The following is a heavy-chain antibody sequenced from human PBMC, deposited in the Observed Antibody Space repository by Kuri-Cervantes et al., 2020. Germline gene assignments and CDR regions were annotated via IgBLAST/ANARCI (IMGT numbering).Heavy chain of an antibody. J-gene: IGHJ4*02. D-gene: IGHD6-19*01. Sequence: GGSLRLSCAASGFTFDDYTMHWVRQAPGKGLEWVSLISWDGGSTYYADSVRGRFTISRDNSKTSLYLQMNSLRTEDTALYYCAKQFFRYSSGLNANFDYWGQGTLVTVSS. CDR3: AKQFFRYSSGLNANFDY. CDR1: GFTFDDYT. V-gene: IGHV3-43*01. CDR2: ISWDGGST.